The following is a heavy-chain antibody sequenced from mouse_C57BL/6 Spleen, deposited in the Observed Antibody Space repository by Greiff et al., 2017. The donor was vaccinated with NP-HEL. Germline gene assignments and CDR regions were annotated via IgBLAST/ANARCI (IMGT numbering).Heavy chain of an antibody. J-gene: IGHJ2*01. Sequence: EVKLVESGGGLVQPKGSLKLSCAASGFSFNTYAMNWVRQAPGKGLEWVARIRSKSNNYATYYADSVKDRFTISRDDSESMLYLQMNNLKTEDTAMYYCVRSSTVVFDYWGQGTTLTVSS. CDR1: GFSFNTYA. V-gene: IGHV10-1*01. CDR2: IRSKSNNYAT. D-gene: IGHD1-1*01. CDR3: VRSSTVVFDY.